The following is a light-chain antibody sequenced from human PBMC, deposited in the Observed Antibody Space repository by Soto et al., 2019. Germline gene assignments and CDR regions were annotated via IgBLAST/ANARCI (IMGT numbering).Light chain of an antibody. CDR3: QSYYKWPPT. CDR2: SAS. CDR1: QTVSNN. V-gene: IGKV3-15*01. Sequence: DIVMTQSPATLSVSPGDRVTLSCRGSQTVSNNLAWYQHKPGQAPRLLISSASTRATGVPGRFTGSGSGTDFTLTISSLQSEDFAVYYCQSYYKWPPTFGQGTKVEI. J-gene: IGKJ1*01.